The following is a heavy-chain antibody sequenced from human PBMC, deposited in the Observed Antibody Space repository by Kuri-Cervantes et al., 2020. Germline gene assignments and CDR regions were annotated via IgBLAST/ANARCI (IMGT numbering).Heavy chain of an antibody. V-gene: IGHV1-24*01. J-gene: IGHJ5*02. CDR1: GYTLTELS. D-gene: IGHD2-15*01. Sequence: ASVKVSCKVSGYTLTELSMHWVRQAPGKGLEWMGGFDPEDGETIYAQKFQGRVTMTEDTSTDTAYMELSSLRSDDTAVYYCARVVVVVAEERGDWFDPWGQGTLVTVSS. CDR2: FDPEDGET. CDR3: ARVVVVVAEERGDWFDP.